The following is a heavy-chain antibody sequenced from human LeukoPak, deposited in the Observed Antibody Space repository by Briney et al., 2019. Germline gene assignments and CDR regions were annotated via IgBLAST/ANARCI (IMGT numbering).Heavy chain of an antibody. CDR3: ARWYSSGWAFDY. CDR2: IHSSGST. V-gene: IGHV4-59*08. J-gene: IGHJ4*02. CDR1: GGTISSYY. Sequence: SETLSLTCTVSGGTISSYYWNWIRQPPGKGLEWIGYIHSSGSTKYNPSLKSRVTISVDTSKNQFSLKLSSVTAADTAVYYCARWYSSGWAFDYWGQGTLATVSS. D-gene: IGHD6-19*01.